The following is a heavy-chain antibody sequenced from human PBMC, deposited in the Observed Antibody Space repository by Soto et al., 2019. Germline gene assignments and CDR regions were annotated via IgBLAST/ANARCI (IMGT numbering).Heavy chain of an antibody. D-gene: IGHD3-22*01. CDR1: GFTFDDNA. J-gene: IGHJ3*02. CDR3: ARFEDSSDAFDI. CDR2: INWKSDI. V-gene: IGHV3-9*01. Sequence: GGSLRLSCAVSGFTFDDNAMHWVRQAPEKGLEWVSGINWKSDIGYADSVKGRFTISRDNSKNTLYLQMNSLRAEDTAVYYCARFEDSSDAFDIWGQGTMVTVSS.